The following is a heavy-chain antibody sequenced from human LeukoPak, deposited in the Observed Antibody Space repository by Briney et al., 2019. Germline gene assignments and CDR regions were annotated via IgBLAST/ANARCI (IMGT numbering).Heavy chain of an antibody. J-gene: IGHJ4*02. CDR3: ARGDPHGY. V-gene: IGHV3-23*01. D-gene: IGHD3-16*01. CDR2: ISGSGGNT. CDR1: GFTFKNYV. Sequence: GGSLRLSCAAPGFTFKNYVMNWVRQAPGKGLEWVSAISGSGGNTYYADSVKGRFTISRDNSKNTLYLQMNSLRAEDTAVYYCARGDPHGYWGQGTLVTVSS.